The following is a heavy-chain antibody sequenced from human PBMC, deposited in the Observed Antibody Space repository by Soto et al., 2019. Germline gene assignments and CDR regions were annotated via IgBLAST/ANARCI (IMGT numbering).Heavy chain of an antibody. CDR3: ARGGSSKSYYYYGMDV. CDR1: GFTFSSYD. J-gene: IGHJ6*02. CDR2: IGTAGDT. V-gene: IGHV3-13*01. D-gene: IGHD1-26*01. Sequence: GSLRLSCAASGFTFSSYDMHWVRQATGKGLEWVSAIGTAGDTYYPGSVKGRFTISRENAKNSLYLQMNSLRAEDTAVYYCARGGSSKSYYYYGMDVWGQGTTVTVSS.